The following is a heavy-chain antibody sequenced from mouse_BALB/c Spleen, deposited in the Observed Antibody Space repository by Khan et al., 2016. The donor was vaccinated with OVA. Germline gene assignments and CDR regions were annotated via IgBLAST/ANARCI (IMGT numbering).Heavy chain of an antibody. J-gene: IGHJ4*01. CDR3: ARWRVRDYYAMDY. Sequence: QVPLQQSGPELVKPGASVKMSCKASGYTFTSYYIHWVKQRPGQGLEWIGWIYPGDGNTKYNEKFKGKTTLTADKSSSTAYMLLSSLTSEDSAIYFCARWRVRDYYAMDYWGQGTSVTVSS. CDR2: IYPGDGNT. V-gene: IGHV1S56*01. D-gene: IGHD2-14*01. CDR1: GYTFTSYY.